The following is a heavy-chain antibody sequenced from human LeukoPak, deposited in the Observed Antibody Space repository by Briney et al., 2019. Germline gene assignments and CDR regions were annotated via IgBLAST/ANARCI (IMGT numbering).Heavy chain of an antibody. V-gene: IGHV3-21*01. D-gene: IGHD1-26*01. J-gene: IGHJ5*02. CDR1: GFTFSSYS. CDR3: AREGGGATEFDP. Sequence: GGSLRLSCAASGFTFSSYSMNWVRQAPGKGLEWVSSISSSSSYIYYADSVKGRFTISRDNAKNSLYLQMNSLRAEDMAVYYCAREGGGATEFDPWGQGTLVTVSS. CDR2: ISSSSSYI.